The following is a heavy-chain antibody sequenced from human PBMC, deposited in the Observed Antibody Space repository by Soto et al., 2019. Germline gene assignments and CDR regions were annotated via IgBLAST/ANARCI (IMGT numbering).Heavy chain of an antibody. J-gene: IGHJ4*02. D-gene: IGHD2-15*01. CDR3: AGSSYCGGGSCYFDY. CDR2: IIPIFGTA. CDR1: GGTFSSYA. Sequence: QVQLVQSGAEVKKPGSSVKVSCKASGGTFSSYAISWVRQAPGQGLEWMGGIIPIFGTANYAQKCQGRVTITAGESTSKADKGLSSLRSEDTAVYYCAGSSYCGGGSCYFDYWGQGTLVTVSS. V-gene: IGHV1-69*12.